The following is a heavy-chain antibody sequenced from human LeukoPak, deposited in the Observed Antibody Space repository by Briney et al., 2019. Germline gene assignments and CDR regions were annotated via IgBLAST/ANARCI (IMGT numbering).Heavy chain of an antibody. CDR2: ISYDGSNK. CDR3: AKDRAFDWLLYYYGMDV. J-gene: IGHJ6*02. D-gene: IGHD3-9*01. CDR1: GFTFSSYG. Sequence: AGGSPRLSCAASGFTFSSYGMHWVRQAPGKGLGWVAVISYDGSNKYYADSVKGRFTISRDYSKKTLYLQMNSLRADDTAVYYCAKDRAFDWLLYYYGMDVWGQGTTVTVSS. V-gene: IGHV3-30*18.